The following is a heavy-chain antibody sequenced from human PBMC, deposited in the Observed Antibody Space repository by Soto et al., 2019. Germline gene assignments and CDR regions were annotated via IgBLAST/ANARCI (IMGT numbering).Heavy chain of an antibody. V-gene: IGHV3-30*18. Sequence: QVQLVESGAGVVQPGRSLRLSCAASGFTFSSYGMHWVRQAPGKGLEWVAVISYDGSNKYYADSVKGRFTISRDNSKNTLYLQMNSLRVEDKAVYYCAKDLLVWGQGTLVTVSS. CDR2: ISYDGSNK. CDR3: AKDLLV. J-gene: IGHJ4*02. CDR1: GFTFSSYG.